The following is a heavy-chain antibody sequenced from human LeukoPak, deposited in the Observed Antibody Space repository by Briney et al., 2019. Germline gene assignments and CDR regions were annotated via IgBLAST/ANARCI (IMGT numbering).Heavy chain of an antibody. CDR2: IIPIFGTA. CDR3: ARAYYYDSSGYYA. J-gene: IGHJ4*02. V-gene: IGHV1-69*13. D-gene: IGHD3-22*01. Sequence: SVKVSCKASGYTFSTYPMNWVRQAPGQGLEWMGGIIPIFGTANYAQKFQGRVTITADESTSTAYMELSSLRSEDTAVYYCARAYYYDSSGYYAWGQGTLVTVSS. CDR1: GYTFSTYP.